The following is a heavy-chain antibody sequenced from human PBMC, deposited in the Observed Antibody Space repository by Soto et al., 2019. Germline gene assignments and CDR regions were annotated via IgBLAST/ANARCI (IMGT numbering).Heavy chain of an antibody. CDR3: ARAPTVTSYWYFDL. D-gene: IGHD4-17*01. Sequence: QVQLVQSGAEVKKPGSSVKVSCKASGGTFSSYDISWVRQAPGQGLEWMGGIIPIFGTANYAQKFQGRVTITADESTSTAYMELSSLRSEDTAVYYCARAPTVTSYWYFDLWGRGTLVTVSS. CDR2: IIPIFGTA. V-gene: IGHV1-69*12. J-gene: IGHJ2*01. CDR1: GGTFSSYD.